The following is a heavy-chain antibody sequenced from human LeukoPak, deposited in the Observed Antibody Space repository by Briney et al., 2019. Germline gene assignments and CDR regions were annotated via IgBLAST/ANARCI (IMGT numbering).Heavy chain of an antibody. D-gene: IGHD1-1*01. CDR2: IYYSGST. V-gene: IGHV4-59*01. Sequence: SETLSLTCTVSGGSISSYYWSWIRQPPGKGLEWIGYIYYSGSTNYNPSLKSRVTISVDTSKNQFSLKLSSVTAADTAVYYCAREAPRIDWNDVADAFDIWGQGTMVTVSS. J-gene: IGHJ3*02. CDR1: GGSISSYY. CDR3: AREAPRIDWNDVADAFDI.